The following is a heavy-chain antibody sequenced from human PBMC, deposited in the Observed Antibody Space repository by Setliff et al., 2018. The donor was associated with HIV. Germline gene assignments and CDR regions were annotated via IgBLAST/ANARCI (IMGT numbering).Heavy chain of an antibody. D-gene: IGHD6-13*01. V-gene: IGHV5-51*01. J-gene: IGHJ3*01. CDR2: IYPDDSNI. CDR3: ARRDGRSMNAFQI. Sequence: PGESLKISCQASGYSFTSYWIGWVRQMPGTGPEWMGIIYPDDSNIRYNPSFQSQVTISADKSITTAYLEIHNLKASDTATYYCARRDGRSMNAFQIWGPGTMVTVSS. CDR1: GYSFTSYW.